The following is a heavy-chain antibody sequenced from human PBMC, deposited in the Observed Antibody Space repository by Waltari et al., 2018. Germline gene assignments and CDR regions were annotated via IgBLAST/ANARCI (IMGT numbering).Heavy chain of an antibody. Sequence: EVQLLEYGGGLVPQGGSLRLSSPPFGVHFGDTAWCGVRAAPGRGLEWASAITGSGDRTYYAESLKGRFTVSRDKSKSTLYLQMNSLTAEDTAVYYCAKDWRRSLEYLDWLLFALDDWGQGTLVTVSS. V-gene: IGHV3-23*01. D-gene: IGHD3-9*01. CDR3: AKDWRRSLEYLDWLLFALDD. CDR1: GVHFGDTA. J-gene: IGHJ4*02. CDR2: ITGSGDRT.